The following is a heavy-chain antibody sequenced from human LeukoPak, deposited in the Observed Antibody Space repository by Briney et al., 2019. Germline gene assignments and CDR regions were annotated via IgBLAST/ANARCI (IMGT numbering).Heavy chain of an antibody. CDR1: GFTFSSYT. Sequence: PGGSLRLSCAASGFTFSSYTMNWVRQAPGKGLEWVSSISSSTTYIFYAGSLKGRFTISRDNAKNSVYLQMNSLRAEVTAVYYCATTHCNSTSCYPYYFDYWGQGTLVTVSS. J-gene: IGHJ4*02. V-gene: IGHV3-21*01. CDR2: ISSSTTYI. D-gene: IGHD2-2*01. CDR3: ATTHCNSTSCYPYYFDY.